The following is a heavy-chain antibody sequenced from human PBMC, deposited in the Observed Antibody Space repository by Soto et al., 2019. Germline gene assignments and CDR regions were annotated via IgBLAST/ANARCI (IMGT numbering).Heavy chain of an antibody. D-gene: IGHD2-2*01. J-gene: IGHJ5*02. CDR3: ATKFRLRYCSNFNCPPDQ. CDR1: GFTFSSYT. V-gene: IGHV3-21*01. CDR2: ISGDSNYI. Sequence: GGSLRLSCATSGFTFSSYTMHWVRQAPGKGLEWVSTISGDSNYIYYADSMKGRFTVSRDNAKNSLYLQMNSLRAEDTAVYYWATKFRLRYCSNFNCPPDQWGQGTLVTVSS.